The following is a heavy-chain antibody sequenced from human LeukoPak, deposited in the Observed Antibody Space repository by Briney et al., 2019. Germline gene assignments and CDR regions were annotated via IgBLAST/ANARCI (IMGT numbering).Heavy chain of an antibody. Sequence: PSETLSLTCAVYGGSFSGYYWSWIPQPPGKGLEWIGEINHSGSTNYNPSLKSRVTISVDTSKNQFSLKLSSVTAADTAVYYCARGGLRRNDYWGQGTLVTVSS. J-gene: IGHJ4*02. D-gene: IGHD5-12*01. CDR1: GGSFSGYY. CDR2: INHSGST. V-gene: IGHV4-34*01. CDR3: ARGGLRRNDY.